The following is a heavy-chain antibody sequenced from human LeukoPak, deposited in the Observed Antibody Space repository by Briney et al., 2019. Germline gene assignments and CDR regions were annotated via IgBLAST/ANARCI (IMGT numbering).Heavy chain of an antibody. V-gene: IGHV4-39*07. J-gene: IGHJ6*03. Sequence: SETLSLTCTVSGGSISSSTDYWGWIRQAPGKGLEWIGSIYYHENTYYNSSLKSRVTISVDTSKNQFSLKVSSVTAADTAVYYCARVRFGSGSLYYYYYYMDVWGKGTTVTISS. D-gene: IGHD3-10*01. CDR3: ARVRFGSGSLYYYYYYMDV. CDR1: GGSISSSTDY. CDR2: IYYHENT.